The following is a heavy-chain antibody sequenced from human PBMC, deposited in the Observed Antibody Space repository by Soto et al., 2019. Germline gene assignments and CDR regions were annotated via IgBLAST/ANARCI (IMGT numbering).Heavy chain of an antibody. Sequence: SVKVSCKASGGTFSSYAISWVRQAPGQGLEWMGGIIPIFGTANYAQKFQGRVTITADESTSTAYMELSSLRSEDTAVYYCARVFRIGAAFPNWFDPWGQGTLVTVSS. CDR2: IIPIFGTA. J-gene: IGHJ5*02. CDR1: GGTFSSYA. D-gene: IGHD6-13*01. V-gene: IGHV1-69*13. CDR3: ARVFRIGAAFPNWFDP.